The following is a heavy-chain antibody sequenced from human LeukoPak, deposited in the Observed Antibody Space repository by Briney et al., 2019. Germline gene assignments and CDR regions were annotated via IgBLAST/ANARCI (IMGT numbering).Heavy chain of an antibody. CDR3: AKDQVIPPAYCFDY. CDR2: ISYDGSNK. CDR1: GFTFSSYA. D-gene: IGHD2-21*01. Sequence: GGSLRLSCAASGFTFSSYAMHWVRQAPGKGLEWVAVISYDGSNKYYADSVKGRFTISRDNSKDTLYLQMNSLRAEDTAVYYCAKDQVIPPAYCFDYWGQGTLVTVSS. J-gene: IGHJ4*02. V-gene: IGHV3-30-3*01.